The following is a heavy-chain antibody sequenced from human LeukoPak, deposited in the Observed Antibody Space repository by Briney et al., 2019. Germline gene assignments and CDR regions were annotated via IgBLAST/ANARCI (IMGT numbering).Heavy chain of an antibody. CDR2: ISSSGSTI. J-gene: IGHJ4*02. Sequence: GGSLRLSCAASGFTFSDYYMSWIRQAPGKGLEWVSYISSSGSTIYYADSVKGRFTISRDNAKNSLYLQMNSLRAEDTAVYYRARGGGPHYYDSSGYYTSFDYWGQGTLVTVSS. CDR1: GFTFSDYY. D-gene: IGHD3-22*01. V-gene: IGHV3-11*01. CDR3: ARGGGPHYYDSSGYYTSFDY.